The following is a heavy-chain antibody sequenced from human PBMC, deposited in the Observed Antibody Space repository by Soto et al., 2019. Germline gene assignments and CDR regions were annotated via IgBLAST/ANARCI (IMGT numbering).Heavy chain of an antibody. V-gene: IGHV4-31*03. J-gene: IGHJ4*02. D-gene: IGHD3-10*01. CDR2: IFYSGST. CDR3: AREPLIRGVRYDFDY. Sequence: QLQESGPGLVKPSQTLSLTCTVSGDSISSGSYYWTWVRQRPGTGLEWMGYIFYSGSTSYNPCLRSRLSRSVETSKSQFSLKLSSVTAADTAVYYCAREPLIRGVRYDFDYWGRGTLVTVSS. CDR1: GDSISSGSYY.